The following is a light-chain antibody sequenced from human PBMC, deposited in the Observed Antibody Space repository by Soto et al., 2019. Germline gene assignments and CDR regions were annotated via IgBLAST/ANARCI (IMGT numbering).Light chain of an antibody. J-gene: IGKJ1*01. V-gene: IGKV3-15*01. CDR1: QSISDT. Sequence: EIVMTQSPATPSVSPGGRATLSCRASQSISDTLAWYQQKPGQAPRLLIYDASTRATGIPARFSGSGSGTEFTLTISSLQSEDFAVYYCQQSNNWPWTFGQGTKVDIK. CDR3: QQSNNWPWT. CDR2: DAS.